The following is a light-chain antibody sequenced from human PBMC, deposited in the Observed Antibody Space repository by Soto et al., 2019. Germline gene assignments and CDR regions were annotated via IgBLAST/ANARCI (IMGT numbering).Light chain of an antibody. Sequence: QSALTQPASVSGSPRQSITISYTGTSSDVGAYDYVSWYQQHPDKAPKLMIYEVSNRPSGVSNRFSGSKSVNTATLTISGLQADDEADYYCSSYTSSSTRVFGTGTKVTV. CDR2: EVS. J-gene: IGLJ1*01. CDR3: SSYTSSSTRV. CDR1: SSDVGAYDY. V-gene: IGLV2-14*03.